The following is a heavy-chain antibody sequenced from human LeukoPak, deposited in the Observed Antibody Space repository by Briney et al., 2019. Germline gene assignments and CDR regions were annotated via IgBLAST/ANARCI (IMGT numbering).Heavy chain of an antibody. CDR1: GGSISSSSYY. CDR3: ARRGPHSYSGSSFDY. J-gene: IGHJ4*02. Sequence: SETLSLTCTVSGGSISSSSYYWGWIRQPPGKGLEWIGSIYYSGSTYYDPSLKSRVTISVDTSKNQFSLKLSSVIAADTAVYYCARRGPHSYSGSSFDYWGQGTLVTVSS. D-gene: IGHD2-21*01. V-gene: IGHV4-39*01. CDR2: IYYSGST.